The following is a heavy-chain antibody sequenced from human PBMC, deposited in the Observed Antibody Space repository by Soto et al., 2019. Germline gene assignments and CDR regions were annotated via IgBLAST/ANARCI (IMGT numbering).Heavy chain of an antibody. CDR3: EQPSGRSWRHYYYYYGMDV. V-gene: IGHV3-30-3*01. J-gene: IGHJ6*02. D-gene: IGHD6-13*01. CDR2: ISTDGTEK. Sequence: GGSLRLSCVASGFTFISYVIHWVLQAPCKGLEWVALISTDGTEKHYPGSVRGRFTISRDNSKNTLYLQMNSLRAEDTAVYYCEQPSGRSWRHYYYYYGMDVWGHGTTVTGSS. CDR1: GFTFISYV.